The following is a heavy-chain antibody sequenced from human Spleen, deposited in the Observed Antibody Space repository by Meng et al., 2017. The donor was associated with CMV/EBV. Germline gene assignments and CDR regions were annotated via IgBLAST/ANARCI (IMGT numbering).Heavy chain of an antibody. J-gene: IGHJ4*02. V-gene: IGHV3-15*01. Sequence: GGSLRLSCAASGLGFSDAWMNWVRQAPGKGLEWVGRIRAKVNGGTIAYAAPVKGRFTISRDDSKSTLYLQMDSLESDDTAVYYCARDTYGSDTPGVNFDYWGQGTLVTVSS. CDR1: GLGFSDAW. CDR3: ARDTYGSDTPGVNFDY. CDR2: IRAKVNGGTI. D-gene: IGHD3-10*01.